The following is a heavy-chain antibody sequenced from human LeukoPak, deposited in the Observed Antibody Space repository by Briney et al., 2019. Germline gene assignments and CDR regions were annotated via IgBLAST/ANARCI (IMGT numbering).Heavy chain of an antibody. CDR3: AREGDYDSSGYSPYYFDY. V-gene: IGHV1-46*01. CDR2: IKVYGDTT. CDR1: GYTFTSYG. J-gene: IGHJ4*02. D-gene: IGHD3-22*01. Sequence: ASVKVSCKASGYTFTSYGISWVRQAPGQGLEYMGIIKVYGDTTIYAQRFQGRITMTRDTSTSTVYMELSSLNSEDTAVYYCAREGDYDSSGYSPYYFDYWGQGTLVTVSS.